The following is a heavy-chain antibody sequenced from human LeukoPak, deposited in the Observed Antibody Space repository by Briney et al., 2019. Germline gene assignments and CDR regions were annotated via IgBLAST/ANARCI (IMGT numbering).Heavy chain of an antibody. CDR2: ISWDGGST. CDR3: ARGYNSLDS. D-gene: IGHD1-14*01. J-gene: IGHJ4*02. Sequence: GGSLRLSCAASGFTFDDYTMHWVRQAPGKGLEWVSLISWDGGSTYYADSVKGRFTISRDNSKNSLYLQMNSLKIEDAAVYYCARGYNSLDSWGQGTLVTVSS. CDR1: GFTFDDYT. V-gene: IGHV3-43*01.